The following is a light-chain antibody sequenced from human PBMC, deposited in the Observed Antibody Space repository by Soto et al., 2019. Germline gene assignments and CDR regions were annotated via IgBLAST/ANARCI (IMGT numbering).Light chain of an antibody. CDR3: QQYCSSPWT. V-gene: IGKV4-1*01. J-gene: IGKJ1*01. CDR2: WAS. Sequence: DIVMTQSPDSLAVSLGERATINCKSSQRVLYSSSNKNYLAWYQQKPGQPPKLLIYWASTRESGVPDRFSGSGSGKDFTLPISSLQAEDVAVYYGQQYCSSPWTFGQGTKVEIK. CDR1: QRVLYSSSNKNY.